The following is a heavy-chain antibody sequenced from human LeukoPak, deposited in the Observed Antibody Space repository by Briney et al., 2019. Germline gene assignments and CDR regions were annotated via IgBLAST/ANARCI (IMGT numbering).Heavy chain of an antibody. CDR2: IIPILGIA. Sequence: SVKVSCKASGGTFSSYAISWVRQAPGQGLEWMGRIIPILGIANYAQKFQGRVTITADKSTSTAYMEPSSLRSEDTAVYYCARASNYYGSGSYYNVGFDYWGQGTLVTVSS. J-gene: IGHJ4*02. CDR1: GGTFSSYA. D-gene: IGHD3-10*01. V-gene: IGHV1-69*04. CDR3: ARASNYYGSGSYYNVGFDY.